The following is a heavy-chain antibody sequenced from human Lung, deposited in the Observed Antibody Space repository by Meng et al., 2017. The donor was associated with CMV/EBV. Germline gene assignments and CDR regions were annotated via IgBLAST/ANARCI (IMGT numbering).Heavy chain of an antibody. J-gene: IGHJ4*02. CDR3: ARVDCSGTSCFKGLDGDFDY. D-gene: IGHD2-2*01. V-gene: IGHV4-30-4*01. Sequence: EYYWSWIRQSPGKGLEWIGSMYHGGATHYNSSLESRVTISVDASKNQFSLKLSSVTAADTAVYYCARVDCSGTSCFKGLDGDFDYWGQGTLVTVSS. CDR1: EYY. CDR2: MYHGGAT.